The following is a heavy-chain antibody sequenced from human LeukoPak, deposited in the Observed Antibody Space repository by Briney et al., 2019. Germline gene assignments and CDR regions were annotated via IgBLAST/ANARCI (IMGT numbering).Heavy chain of an antibody. CDR2: ISYDGSDK. Sequence: GRSLRLSCAASGFTFSSYAMHWVRQAPGKGLEWVAVISYDGSDKYYADSVKGRFTISRDNSKNSLYLQMNSLRAEDTAVYYCASMNWGPINLDYWGQGTLVTVSS. D-gene: IGHD7-27*01. J-gene: IGHJ4*02. V-gene: IGHV3-30-3*01. CDR1: GFTFSSYA. CDR3: ASMNWGPINLDY.